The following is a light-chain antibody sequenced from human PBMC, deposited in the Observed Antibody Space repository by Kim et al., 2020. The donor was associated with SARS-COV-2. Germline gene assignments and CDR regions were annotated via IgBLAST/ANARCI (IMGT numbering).Light chain of an antibody. CDR2: LAS. V-gene: IGKV1-5*03. Sequence: CGYARDRSTSNCRASENLETWLAWYQQKPGRAPSLLIYLASTLESGVPSRFSGTGSGTEFSLSITSLQPDDFATYYCQHYSRFPYTFGQGTKLEI. J-gene: IGKJ2*01. CDR3: QHYSRFPYT. CDR1: ENLETW.